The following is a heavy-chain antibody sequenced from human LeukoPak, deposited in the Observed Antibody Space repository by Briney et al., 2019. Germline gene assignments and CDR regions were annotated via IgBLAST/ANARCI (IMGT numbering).Heavy chain of an antibody. V-gene: IGHV3-21*01. CDR2: ISSRSGYI. CDR1: GFSFSTYS. J-gene: IGHJ4*02. Sequence: PGGSLRLSCAASGFSFSTYSMNWVRQAPGKGLEWVSSISSRSGYIYYADSVKGRLTISRDNAKNSLYLQMNSLRAEDTAVYYCARSRTTVTKDALDYWGQGTLVTVSS. D-gene: IGHD4-17*01. CDR3: ARSRTTVTKDALDY.